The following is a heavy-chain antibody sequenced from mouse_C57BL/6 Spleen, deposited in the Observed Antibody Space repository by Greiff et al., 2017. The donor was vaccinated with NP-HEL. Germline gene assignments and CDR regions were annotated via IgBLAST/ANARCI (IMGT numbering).Heavy chain of an antibody. Sequence: QVQLKQSGAELAKPGASVKLSCKASGYTFTSCWMHWVKQRPGQGLEWIGYINPSSGYTKYNQKFKDKATLTADKSSSTAYMQLSSLTYEDSAVYYCARGDRDVEFAYWGQGTLVTVSA. V-gene: IGHV1-7*01. CDR1: GYTFTSCW. CDR3: ARGDRDVEFAY. CDR2: INPSSGYT. D-gene: IGHD2-14*01. J-gene: IGHJ3*01.